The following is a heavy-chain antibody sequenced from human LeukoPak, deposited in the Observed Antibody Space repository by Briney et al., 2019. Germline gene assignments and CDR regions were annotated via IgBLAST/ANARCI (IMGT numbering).Heavy chain of an antibody. CDR3: ARVDFGVIGNFDY. D-gene: IGHD3-3*01. V-gene: IGHV4-61*08. Sequence: SETLSLTCTVSGGSVSSGGYYWSWIRQPPGKGLEWIGNIYYSGSTNYNPSLKSRVTISVDTSKNQFSLKLSPVTAADTAMYYCARVDFGVIGNFDYWGQGTLVTVSS. CDR2: IYYSGST. J-gene: IGHJ4*02. CDR1: GGSVSSGGYY.